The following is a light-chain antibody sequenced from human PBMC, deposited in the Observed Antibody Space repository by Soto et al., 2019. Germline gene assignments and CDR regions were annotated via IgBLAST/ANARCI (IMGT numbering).Light chain of an antibody. Sequence: EIAMTQSPATLSVSPGERATLSCRASQSVSSNLAWYQQKPGQAPRLLIYGASTRATGIPARFSGSSAGTEVTLTISSLQSEDFAVYYCQQYNNWPYTFGQGTKLEIK. V-gene: IGKV3-15*01. CDR1: QSVSSN. CDR3: QQYNNWPYT. CDR2: GAS. J-gene: IGKJ2*01.